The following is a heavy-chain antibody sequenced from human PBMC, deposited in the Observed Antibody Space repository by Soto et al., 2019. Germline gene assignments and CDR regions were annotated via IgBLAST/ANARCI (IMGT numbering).Heavy chain of an antibody. CDR1: NFSISSAYY. CDR2: VYHTGNT. J-gene: IGHJ6*02. CDR3: ARDRIVTKPPAPYYLYYGVDV. Sequence: SETLSLTCGVSNFSISSAYYWAWIRQPPGKGLEWIASVYHTGNTYFNPSLKSRVTISVDTSKNQFSLRLRSVTAADTAIYYCARDRIVTKPPAPYYLYYGVDVWGQGTTVTV. D-gene: IGHD3-22*01. V-gene: IGHV4-38-2*02.